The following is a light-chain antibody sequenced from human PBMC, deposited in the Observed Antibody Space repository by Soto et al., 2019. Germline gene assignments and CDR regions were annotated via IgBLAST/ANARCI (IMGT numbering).Light chain of an antibody. CDR1: SSDVGGYKY. J-gene: IGLJ1*01. V-gene: IGLV2-11*01. CDR3: CSYAGKYYV. Sequence: QSVLTQPRSVSGSPGQSVTISCTGTSSDVGGYKYVSWYQQHPGKAPKLMIYDVSKRPSGVPDRFSGSKSGNTASLTISGLQAEDEADYYCCSYAGKYYVFVTGTKVTVL. CDR2: DVS.